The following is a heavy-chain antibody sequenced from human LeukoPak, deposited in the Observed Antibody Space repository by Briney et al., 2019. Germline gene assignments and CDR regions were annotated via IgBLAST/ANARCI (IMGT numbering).Heavy chain of an antibody. CDR1: GYTLTSYG. D-gene: IGHD4-17*01. V-gene: IGHV1-18*01. J-gene: IGHJ4*02. Sequence: ASVKVSCEASGYTLTSYGINWMRQAPGQGLEWMGWISTQSGNTNYAQKVQGRLTLTTDRSTNAAYMELRSLRSDDTAVYYCARGAYGDKWGQGTMVTVSS. CDR3: ARGAYGDK. CDR2: ISTQSGNT.